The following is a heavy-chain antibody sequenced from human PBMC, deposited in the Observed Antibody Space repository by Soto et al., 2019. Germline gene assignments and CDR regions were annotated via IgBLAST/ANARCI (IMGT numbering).Heavy chain of an antibody. Sequence: EVQLVESGGGLIQPGGSLRLSCAASGFTFSSYWMHWVRQAPGKGLVWVSRINSDGSSIVYADFVKGRFTISRDNAKNTLYLQMNSLRAEDTAVYYCARVIIGATGYGMDVWGQGTTVTVSS. J-gene: IGHJ6*02. CDR1: GFTFSSYW. CDR2: INSDGSSI. D-gene: IGHD1-26*01. CDR3: ARVIIGATGYGMDV. V-gene: IGHV3-74*01.